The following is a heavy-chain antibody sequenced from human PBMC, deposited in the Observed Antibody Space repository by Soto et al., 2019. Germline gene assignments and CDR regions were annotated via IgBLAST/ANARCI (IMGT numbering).Heavy chain of an antibody. Sequence: WGSLRLSCAASGFTFSSYAMSWVRQAPGKGLEWVSAISGSGGSTYYADSVKGRFTISRDNSKNTLYLQMNSLRAEDTAVYYCAKDGLYYDILTGYHAYFDYWGQGTLVTVSS. CDR3: AKDGLYYDILTGYHAYFDY. D-gene: IGHD3-9*01. V-gene: IGHV3-23*01. CDR1: GFTFSSYA. CDR2: ISGSGGST. J-gene: IGHJ4*02.